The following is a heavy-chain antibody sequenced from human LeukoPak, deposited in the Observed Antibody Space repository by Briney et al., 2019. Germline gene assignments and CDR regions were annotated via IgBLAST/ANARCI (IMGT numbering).Heavy chain of an antibody. CDR1: GFTFSSYW. Sequence: GGSQRLSCAASGFTFSSYWMNWVRQAPGKGLEWVANIKYDGSEKYYVDSVKGRFTISRDNAKNSLYLQMNSLRAEDTAVYYCARDIEGPGIAFDLWGQGTMLTVSS. V-gene: IGHV3-7*04. J-gene: IGHJ3*01. CDR3: ARDIEGPGIAFDL. D-gene: IGHD6-13*01. CDR2: IKYDGSEK.